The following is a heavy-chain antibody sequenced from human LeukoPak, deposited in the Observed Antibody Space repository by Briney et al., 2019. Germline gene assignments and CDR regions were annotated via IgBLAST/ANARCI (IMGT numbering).Heavy chain of an antibody. CDR3: AKEGGYDHKGFDY. D-gene: IGHD5-12*01. J-gene: IGHJ4*02. V-gene: IGHV3-30*18. CDR2: ISYDGSNK. CDR1: GFTFSSYG. Sequence: PGGSLRLSCAASGFTFSSYGMHWVRQAPGKGLEWVAVISYDGSNKYYADSVKGRFTISRDNSKNTLYLQMNSLRAEDTAVYYCAKEGGYDHKGFDYWGQGTLVTVSS.